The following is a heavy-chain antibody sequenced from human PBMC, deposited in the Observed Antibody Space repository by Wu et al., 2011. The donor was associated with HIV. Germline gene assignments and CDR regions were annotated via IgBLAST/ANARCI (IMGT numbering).Heavy chain of an antibody. V-gene: IGHV1-46*03. J-gene: IGHJ3*02. CDR3: AARIGNMEAFNI. D-gene: IGHD1/OR15-1a*01. Sequence: QGRLTITRDTSTSTVYMELSSLRYEDTAVYYCAARIGNMEAFNIWGQGTMVTVSS.